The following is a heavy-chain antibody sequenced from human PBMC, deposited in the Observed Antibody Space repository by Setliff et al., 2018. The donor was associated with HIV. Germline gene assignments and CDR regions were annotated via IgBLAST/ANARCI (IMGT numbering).Heavy chain of an antibody. CDR1: GFTFGSYA. CDR3: AKDPPLSYSSGWYYFDY. D-gene: IGHD6-19*01. CDR2: VYSGGSST. J-gene: IGHJ4*02. V-gene: IGHV3-23*03. Sequence: GGSLRLSCAGSGFTFGSYAMSWVRQAPGKGLEWVSIVYSGGSSTYYADSVKGRFTISRDDSKKTLYLQMNSLRVEDTAIYYCAKDPPLSYSSGWYYFDYCGQGTLVTVSS.